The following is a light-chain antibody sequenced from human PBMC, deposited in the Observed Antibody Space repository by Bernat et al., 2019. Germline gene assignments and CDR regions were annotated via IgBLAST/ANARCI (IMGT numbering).Light chain of an antibody. J-gene: IGLJ3*02. Sequence: QSVLTQPPSVSVAPGQKVTISCSGSSSNIGNNYVSWSQQLPGTAPKLRIYDNNKRPSGIPDRFSGSTSGTSATLGITGLQTGDEADYYCATWDSSLSAGVFGGGTKLTVL. CDR1: SSNIGNNY. V-gene: IGLV1-51*01. CDR3: ATWDSSLSAGV. CDR2: DNN.